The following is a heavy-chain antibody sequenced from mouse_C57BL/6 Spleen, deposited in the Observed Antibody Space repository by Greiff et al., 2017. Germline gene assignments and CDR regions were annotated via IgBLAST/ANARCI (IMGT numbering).Heavy chain of an antibody. J-gene: IGHJ4*01. CDR1: GYAFTNYL. CDR2: INPGSGGT. V-gene: IGHV1-54*01. D-gene: IGHD1-1*01. CDR3: ARRGITTVVARGAMDY. Sequence: QVQLQQSGAELVRPGTSVKVSCKASGYAFTNYLIEWVKQRPGQGLEWIGVINPGSGGTNYNEKFKGKATLTADKSSSTAYMQLSSLTSEDSAVXVCARRGITTVVARGAMDYWGQGTSVTVSS.